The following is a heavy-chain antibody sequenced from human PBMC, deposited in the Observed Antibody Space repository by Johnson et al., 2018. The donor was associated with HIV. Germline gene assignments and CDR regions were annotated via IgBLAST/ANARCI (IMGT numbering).Heavy chain of an antibody. V-gene: IGHV3-30*03. CDR1: GFTFSSYG. D-gene: IGHD3-10*01. J-gene: IGHJ3*02. CDR3: ARELEGDYAFDI. CDR2: ISYDGSNK. Sequence: QVQLVESGGGVVQPGRSLRLSCAASGFTFSSYGMHWVRQAPGKGLEWVAVISYDGSNKYYADSVKGRLTISRDNSKNTLYLQMNSLRAGDTAVYYCARELEGDYAFDIWGQGTMVTVSS.